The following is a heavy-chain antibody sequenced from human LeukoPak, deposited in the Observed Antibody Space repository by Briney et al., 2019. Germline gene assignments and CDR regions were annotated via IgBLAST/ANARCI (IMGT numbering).Heavy chain of an antibody. CDR1: GFTFDDYA. D-gene: IGHD6-13*01. V-gene: IGHV3-9*01. J-gene: IGHJ4*02. Sequence: GGSLGLSCAASGFTFDDYAMHWVRQAPGKGLEWVSGISWNSGSIGYADSVKGRFTISKDNAKNSLYLQMNSLRAEDTAVYYCATNPPPYSSSWPSNWGQGTLVTVSS. CDR2: ISWNSGSI. CDR3: ATNPPPYSSSWPSN.